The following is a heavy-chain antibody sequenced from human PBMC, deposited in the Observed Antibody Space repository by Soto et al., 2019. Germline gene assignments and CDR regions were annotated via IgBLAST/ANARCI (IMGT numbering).Heavy chain of an antibody. V-gene: IGHV1-69*08. CDR2: IIPILGIA. CDR3: ARDQRGVGATFD. CDR1: GGTFSSYT. Sequence: QVQLVQSAAEVKKPGSSVKVSCKASGGTFSSYTISWVRQAPGQGLEWMGRIIPILGIANYAQKFQCRVPIPADKSTSTAYMELSSLRSDDTAVYSCARDQRGVGATFDWGQGTLVTVAA. D-gene: IGHD3-10*01. J-gene: IGHJ4*02.